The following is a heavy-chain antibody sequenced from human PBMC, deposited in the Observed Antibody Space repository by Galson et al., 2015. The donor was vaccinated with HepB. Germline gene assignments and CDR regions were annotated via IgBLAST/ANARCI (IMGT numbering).Heavy chain of an antibody. CDR1: GFTFSRFG. CDR2: ISSSRTTI. CDR3: ARLTTMTAINWFDP. J-gene: IGHJ5*02. V-gene: IGHV3-48*04. D-gene: IGHD4-17*01. Sequence: SLRLSCAASGFTFSRFGMNWVRQAPGKGLEWVSYISSSRTTIYYADSVKGRFTNSRDNAKNSLYLQMNSLRAEDTAVYYCARLTTMTAINWFDPWGQGTLVTVSS.